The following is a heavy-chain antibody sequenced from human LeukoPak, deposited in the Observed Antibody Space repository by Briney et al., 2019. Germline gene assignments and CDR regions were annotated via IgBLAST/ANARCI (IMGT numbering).Heavy chain of an antibody. CDR3: GLVTSGNWWFDP. Sequence: ASVKVSCTASGYTFTVYHMHWVRQAPGQGLEWMGWINPNSGGTNYAQKLQGRVTMTRDTSISTAYMELSSLRSDDTAVYYCGLVTSGNWWFDPWGQGTLVTVSS. V-gene: IGHV1-2*02. J-gene: IGHJ5*02. CDR2: INPNSGGT. D-gene: IGHD2-21*02. CDR1: GYTFTVYH.